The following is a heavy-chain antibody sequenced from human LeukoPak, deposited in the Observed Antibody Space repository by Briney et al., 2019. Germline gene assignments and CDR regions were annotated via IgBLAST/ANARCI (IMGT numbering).Heavy chain of an antibody. CDR1: GYTFTGYY. D-gene: IGHD3-9*01. CDR3: ARDPGPLRYFDWLRKENYYYYMDV. Sequence: GASVKVSCKASGYTFTGYYMHWVRQAPGQGLEWMGWINPNSGGTNYAQKFQGRVTMTRDTSISTAYMELSRLRSDDTAVYYCARDPGPLRYFDWLRKENYYYYMDVWGKGTTVTISS. J-gene: IGHJ6*03. CDR2: INPNSGGT. V-gene: IGHV1-2*02.